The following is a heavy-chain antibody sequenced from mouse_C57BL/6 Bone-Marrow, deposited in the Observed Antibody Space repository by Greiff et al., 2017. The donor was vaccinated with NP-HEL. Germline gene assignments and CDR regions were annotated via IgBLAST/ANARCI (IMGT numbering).Heavy chain of an antibody. CDR2: INYDGSST. J-gene: IGHJ1*03. V-gene: IGHV5-16*01. D-gene: IGHD2-5*01. Sequence: EVMLVESEGGLVQPGSSMKLSCTASGFTFSDYYMAWVRPVPEKGLEWVANINYDGSSTYYLDSLKSRFIISRDNAKNILYLQMSSLKSEDTATYYCARVYSTDWYFDVWGTGTTVTVSS. CDR3: ARVYSTDWYFDV. CDR1: GFTFSDYY.